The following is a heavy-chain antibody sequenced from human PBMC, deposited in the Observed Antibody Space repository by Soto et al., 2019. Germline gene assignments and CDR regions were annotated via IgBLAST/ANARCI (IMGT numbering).Heavy chain of an antibody. J-gene: IGHJ4*02. CDR2: IYYSGST. D-gene: IGHD5-12*01. V-gene: IGHV4-39*01. CDR1: GGSISSSSYY. Sequence: PSETLSLTCTVSGGSISSSSYYWGWIRQPPGKGLEWIGSIYYSGSTYYNPSLKSRVTISVDTSKNQFSLKLSSVTAADTAVYYRARHSVDIVATMEYYFDYWGQGTLVTVSS. CDR3: ARHSVDIVATMEYYFDY.